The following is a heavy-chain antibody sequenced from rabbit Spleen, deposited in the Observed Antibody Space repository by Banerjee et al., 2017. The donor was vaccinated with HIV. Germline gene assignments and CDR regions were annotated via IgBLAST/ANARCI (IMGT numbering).Heavy chain of an antibody. CDR1: GFSFSDRDV. Sequence: QSLEESGGDLVKPGASLTLSCTASGFSFSDRDVMCWVRQAPGKGLEWIGCINTVTGKSVYASWAKGRFIMSRTSSTTVTLQMTSLTAADTATYFCARDSGSSFSSYGMDLWGPGTLVTVS. CDR3: ARDSGSSFSSYGMDL. V-gene: IGHV1S40*01. CDR2: INTVTGKS. D-gene: IGHD8-1*01. J-gene: IGHJ6*01.